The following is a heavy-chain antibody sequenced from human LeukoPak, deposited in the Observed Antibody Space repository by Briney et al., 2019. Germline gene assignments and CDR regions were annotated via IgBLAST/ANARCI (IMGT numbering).Heavy chain of an antibody. CDR1: GYTFTSYG. CDR3: ARDTPNTPYCSSTSCYGGDAFDI. D-gene: IGHD2-2*01. J-gene: IGHJ3*02. Sequence: ASVKVSCKASGYTFTSYGISWVRQAPGQGLEWMGWISAYNGNTNYAQKLQGRVTMTTDTSTSTASMELRSLRSDDTAVYYCARDTPNTPYCSSTSCYGGDAFDIWGQGTMVTVSS. V-gene: IGHV1-18*01. CDR2: ISAYNGNT.